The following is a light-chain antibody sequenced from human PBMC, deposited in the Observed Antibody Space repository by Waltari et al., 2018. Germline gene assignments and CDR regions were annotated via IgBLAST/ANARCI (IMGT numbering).Light chain of an antibody. CDR1: QTINSN. CDR3: QQYHKWPPYT. J-gene: IGKJ2*01. CDR2: GAS. Sequence: EIVLTQSPATLSVSPAERATLSCRANQTINSNLAWYQHQPVQAPRLLLYGASPRAIGSPARFSGSGSGTEFTLTITSLQSEDFAVYFCQQYHKWPPYTFGQGTKLDI. V-gene: IGKV3-15*01.